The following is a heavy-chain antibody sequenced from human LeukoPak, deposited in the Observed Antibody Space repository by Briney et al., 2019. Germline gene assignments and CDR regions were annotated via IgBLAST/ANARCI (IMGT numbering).Heavy chain of an antibody. J-gene: IGHJ4*02. D-gene: IGHD3-10*01. CDR3: ARDLRVRGVSNYFDY. V-gene: IGHV3-74*01. CDR1: GFTFSSYW. CDR2: INSDGSST. Sequence: GGSLRLACAASGFTFSSYWMHWVRQAPGKGLVWVSRINSDGSSTSYADSVKGRFTISRDNAKNTLYLLMNSLRAEDTAVYYCARDLRVRGVSNYFDYWGQGTLVTVSS.